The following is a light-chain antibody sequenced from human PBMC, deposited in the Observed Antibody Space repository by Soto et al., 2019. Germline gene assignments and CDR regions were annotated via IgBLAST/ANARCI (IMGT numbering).Light chain of an antibody. V-gene: IGKV3-20*01. J-gene: IGKJ1*01. CDR2: GVS. CDR1: QSVSTY. CDR3: QQYGSSGT. Sequence: DIVLTQSPATLSLSPGERATLSFWASQSVSTYLAWYQQKPGQAPRLLIYGVSTRATGTPDRFSGSGSGTDFTLTISRLEPEDFAVYYCQQYGSSGTFGQGTKVDIK.